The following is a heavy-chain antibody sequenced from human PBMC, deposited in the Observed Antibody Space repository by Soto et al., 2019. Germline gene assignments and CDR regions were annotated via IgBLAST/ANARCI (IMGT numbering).Heavy chain of an antibody. CDR2: IYYSGST. D-gene: IGHD6-6*01. CDR3: ARYSSSGMMFDT. J-gene: IGHJ5*02. CDR1: GGSISSYY. Sequence: SETLSLTCTVSGGSISSYYWSWIRQPPGKGLEWIGYIYYSGSTNYNPSLKSRVTISVDTSKNQFSLKLSSVTAADTAVYYCARYSSSGMMFDTWGQGTLVTVSS. V-gene: IGHV4-59*01.